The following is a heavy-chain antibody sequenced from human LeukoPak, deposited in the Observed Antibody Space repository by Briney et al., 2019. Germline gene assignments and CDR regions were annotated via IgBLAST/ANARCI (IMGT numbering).Heavy chain of an antibody. Sequence: NTLETLSLTCAVSGGSISSYYWTWIRQPPGKGLEWVGYIQNSAIYRAKIKSSPSLQSRVSLSIDTSKNQVSLTVNSVTAADTAVHYCARLSSTLYYSMDVWGPGTAVTVSS. CDR1: GGSISSYY. D-gene: IGHD6-6*01. J-gene: IGHJ6*02. CDR2: IQNSAIYRAKI. V-gene: IGHV4-59*08. CDR3: ARLSSTLYYSMDV.